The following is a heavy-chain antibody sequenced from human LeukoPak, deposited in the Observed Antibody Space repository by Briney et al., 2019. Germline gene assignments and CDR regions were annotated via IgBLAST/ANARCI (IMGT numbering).Heavy chain of an antibody. J-gene: IGHJ6*02. CDR1: GFDFSTYS. V-gene: IGHV3-48*01. CDR2: IDSSSSTI. Sequence: GGSLRFSCAASGFDFSTYSMHWVRRAPGRGLEWLSYIDSSSSTIYYADSVKGRFTISRDNAKNSLYLQMNSLRAEDTAVFYCARGGARSSSYYYYGMDVWGLGTTVTVSS. D-gene: IGHD6-13*01. CDR3: ARGGARSSSYYYYGMDV.